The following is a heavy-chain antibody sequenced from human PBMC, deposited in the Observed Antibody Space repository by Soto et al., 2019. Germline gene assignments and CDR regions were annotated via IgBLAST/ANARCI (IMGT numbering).Heavy chain of an antibody. V-gene: IGHV3-30*03. Sequence: QVQLVESGGGVVQPGRSLRLSCAASGFPFTTYGMHWVREGPGKGLDWVAAISYDGSNKFYADSVKGRFTISRDNSKNTLYLQMNSLRPEDTXXXXCXXGQHYFDYRGQGTLVIVSS. CDR3: XXGQHYFDY. J-gene: IGHJ4*02. D-gene: IGHD2-2*01. CDR2: ISYDGSNK. CDR1: GFPFTTYG.